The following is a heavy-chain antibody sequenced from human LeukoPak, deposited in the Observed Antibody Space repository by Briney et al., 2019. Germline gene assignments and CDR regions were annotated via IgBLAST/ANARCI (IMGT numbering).Heavy chain of an antibody. CDR1: GGSFSDYY. CDR2: INHSGIT. J-gene: IGHJ4*02. V-gene: IGHV4-34*01. Sequence: SETLSLTCAVYGGSFSDYYWSWIRQPPGKGLEYIGEINHSGITNYNPSLMSRVTISVDTSKNQFSLKLSSVTAADTAVYYCARRGYSSGYYYFDYWGQGTLVTVSS. D-gene: IGHD3-22*01. CDR3: ARRGYSSGYYYFDY.